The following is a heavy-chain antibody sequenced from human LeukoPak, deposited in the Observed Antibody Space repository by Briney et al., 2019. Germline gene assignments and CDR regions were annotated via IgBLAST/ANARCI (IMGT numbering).Heavy chain of an antibody. Sequence: SETLSLTCAVSGGSISSSNLWSWVRQPPGKGLEWIGEISHSGNTNYNPSLRSRVTISIDKSKNQFSLRLSSVTAADTAVYYCTRGGLTFGGNRGQGTLVTVSS. J-gene: IGHJ4*02. CDR2: ISHSGNT. CDR1: GGSISSSNL. V-gene: IGHV4/OR15-8*02. CDR3: TRGGLTFGGN. D-gene: IGHD2/OR15-2a*01.